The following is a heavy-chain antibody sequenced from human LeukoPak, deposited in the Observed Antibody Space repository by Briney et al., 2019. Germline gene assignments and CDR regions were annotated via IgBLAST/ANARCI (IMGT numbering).Heavy chain of an antibody. J-gene: IGHJ4*02. D-gene: IGHD5-12*01. CDR2: ISAYNGNT. Sequence: GASVKVSCKASGYTFTSYYMHWVRQAPGQGLEWMGWISAYNGNTNYAQKLQGRVTMTTDTSTSTAYMELRSLRSDDTAVYYCASGYSGYDPTFDYWGQGTLVTVSS. CDR3: ASGYSGYDPTFDY. V-gene: IGHV1-18*04. CDR1: GYTFTSYY.